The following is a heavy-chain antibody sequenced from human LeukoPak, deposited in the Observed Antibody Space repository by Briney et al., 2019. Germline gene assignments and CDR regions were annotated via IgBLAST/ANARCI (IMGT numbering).Heavy chain of an antibody. CDR2: ISSSSSYI. Sequence: GVSLRLSCAASGFTFSSYSMNWVRQAPGKGLEWVSSISSSSSYIYYADSVKGRFTISRDNAKNSLYLQMNSLRAEDTAVYYCARGAVEVLRFLEWLLSVDYWGQGTLVTVSS. J-gene: IGHJ4*02. D-gene: IGHD3-3*01. V-gene: IGHV3-21*01. CDR1: GFTFSSYS. CDR3: ARGAVEVLRFLEWLLSVDY.